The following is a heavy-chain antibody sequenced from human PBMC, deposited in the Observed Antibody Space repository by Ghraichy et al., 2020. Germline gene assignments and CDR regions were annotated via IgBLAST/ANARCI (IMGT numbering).Heavy chain of an antibody. J-gene: IGHJ4*02. Sequence: ETLNISCAVYGGSFSGYYWSWIRQPPGKGLEWIGEINHSGSTNYNPSLKSRVTISVDTSKNQFSLKLSSVTAADTAVYYCARGGAAAGTFDYWGQGTLVTVSS. V-gene: IGHV4-34*01. CDR3: ARGGAAAGTFDY. D-gene: IGHD6-13*01. CDR1: GGSFSGYY. CDR2: INHSGST.